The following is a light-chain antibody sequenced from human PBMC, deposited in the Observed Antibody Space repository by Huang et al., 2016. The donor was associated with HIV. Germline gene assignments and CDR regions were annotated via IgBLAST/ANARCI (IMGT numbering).Light chain of an antibody. J-gene: IGKJ3*01. CDR3: MQALQTPPFT. Sequence: DIVMTQSPLSLPVTPGEPASISCRSSQSLLHSNGYNYLDWYLQKRGQSPQLLIYLGSNRASGVPDRFSGSGSGTDFTLKISRVEAEDVGVYYCMQALQTPPFTFGPGTKVDIK. CDR1: QSLLHSNGYNY. CDR2: LGS. V-gene: IGKV2-28*01.